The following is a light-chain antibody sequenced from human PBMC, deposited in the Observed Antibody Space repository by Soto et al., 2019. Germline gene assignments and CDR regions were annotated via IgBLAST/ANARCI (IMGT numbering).Light chain of an antibody. V-gene: IGLV2-14*01. CDR2: DVS. J-gene: IGLJ2*01. CDR3: SSSTTSSTVV. Sequence: QSALTQPASVSGSPGQPITISCTGTSSDVGAYNYVSWFQQHPGKAPKLMIYDVSNRPSGVSNRFSASKSGNTASLTISGLQAEDEADYYCSSSTTSSTVVFGGGTKLTVL. CDR1: SSDVGAYNY.